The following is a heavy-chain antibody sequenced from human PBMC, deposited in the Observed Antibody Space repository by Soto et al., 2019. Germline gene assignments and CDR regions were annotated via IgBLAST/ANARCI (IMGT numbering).Heavy chain of an antibody. D-gene: IGHD2-2*01. CDR2: ISSSSSYI. V-gene: IGHV3-21*01. CDR1: GFTFSSYN. CDR3: ARDRRFGCSSTSCYAGRTMDV. Sequence: GGSLRLSCAASGFTFSSYNMNWVRQAPGKGLEWVSSISSSSSYIYYADSVKGRFTISRDNTKNSLYLQMNSLRAEDTAVYYCARDRRFGCSSTSCYAGRTMDVWGKGTTVTVSS. J-gene: IGHJ6*03.